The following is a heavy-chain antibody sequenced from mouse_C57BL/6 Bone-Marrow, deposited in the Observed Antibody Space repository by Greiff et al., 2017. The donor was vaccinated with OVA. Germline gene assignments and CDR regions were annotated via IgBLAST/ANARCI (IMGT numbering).Heavy chain of an antibody. V-gene: IGHV5-9-1*02. CDR2: ISSGGDYI. CDR1: GFTFSSYA. J-gene: IGHJ1*03. D-gene: IGHD1-1*01. CDR3: TRDFPYYYGSSYNWYFDV. Sequence: EVKLEESGEGLVKPGGSLKLSCAASGFTFSSYAMSWVRQTPEKRLEWVAYISSGGDYIYYADTVKGRFTISRDNARNTLYLQMSSLKSEDTAMYYCTRDFPYYYGSSYNWYFDVWGTGTTVTVSS.